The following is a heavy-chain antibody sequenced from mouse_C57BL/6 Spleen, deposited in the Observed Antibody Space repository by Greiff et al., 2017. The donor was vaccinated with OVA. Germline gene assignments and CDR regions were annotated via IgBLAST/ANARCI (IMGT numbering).Heavy chain of an antibody. CDR2: IWRGGSP. J-gene: IGHJ2*01. V-gene: IGHV2-2*01. Sequence: QVQLKESGPGLVQPSQSLSITCTVSGFSLTSYGVHWVRQSPGKGLEWLGVIWRGGSPAYNAAFISRLSISKDNSKSQVFFKMNSLQADDTAIYYCASQLEPYFDYWGQGTTLTVSS. CDR3: ASQLEPYFDY. D-gene: IGHD4-1*02. CDR1: GFSLTSYG.